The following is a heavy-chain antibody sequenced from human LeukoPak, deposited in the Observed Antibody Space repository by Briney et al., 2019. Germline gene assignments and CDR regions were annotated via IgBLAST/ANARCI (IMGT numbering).Heavy chain of an antibody. CDR1: GFTFSSYA. Sequence: GGSLRLSCSASGFTFSSYAMHWVRQAPGKGLEYVSAISSNGGSTYYADSVKGRFTISRDNFKNTLYLQMSSLRAEDTAVYYCVKVGYSYGWGPFDYWGQGTLVTVSS. CDR3: VKVGYSYGWGPFDY. J-gene: IGHJ4*02. D-gene: IGHD5-18*01. CDR2: ISSNGGST. V-gene: IGHV3-64D*06.